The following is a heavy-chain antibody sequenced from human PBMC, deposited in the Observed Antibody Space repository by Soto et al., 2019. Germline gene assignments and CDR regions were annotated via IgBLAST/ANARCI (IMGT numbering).Heavy chain of an antibody. Sequence: QVQLVESGGGVGQPGRSLRLSCAASGFTFSSYAMHWVRQAPGKGLEWVAVISYDGSNKYYADSVKGRFTISRDNSKNTLYLQMNSLRAEDTAVYYCARDRSIYFDYWGQGTLVTVSS. CDR1: GFTFSSYA. V-gene: IGHV3-30-3*01. CDR2: ISYDGSNK. J-gene: IGHJ4*02. CDR3: ARDRSIYFDY.